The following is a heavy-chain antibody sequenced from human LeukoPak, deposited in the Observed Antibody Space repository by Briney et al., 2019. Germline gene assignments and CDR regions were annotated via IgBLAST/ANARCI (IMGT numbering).Heavy chain of an antibody. V-gene: IGHV4-59*01. CDR3: ARSNYGDYAAYYYGMDV. Sequence: SETLSLTCTVSGGSISAYYWSWIRQPPGKGLEWIGYIYYSGSTTYNPSPKSRVTISVDTSKNQFSLKLSSVTAADTAVYYCARSNYGDYAAYYYGMDVWGQGTTVTVSS. CDR1: GGSISAYY. D-gene: IGHD4-17*01. J-gene: IGHJ6*02. CDR2: IYYSGST.